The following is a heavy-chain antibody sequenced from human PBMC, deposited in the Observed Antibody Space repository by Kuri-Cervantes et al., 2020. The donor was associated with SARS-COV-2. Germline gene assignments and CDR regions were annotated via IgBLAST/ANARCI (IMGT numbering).Heavy chain of an antibody. V-gene: IGHV3-30*03. Sequence: GGSLRLSCAASGFTFSSYGMHWVRQAPGKGLEWVAVISYDGSNKYYADSVKGRFTISRDNSKNTLYLQMNSLRAEDTAVYYCARDEVSSGWYFDYWGQGTLVTVSS. D-gene: IGHD6-19*01. CDR1: GFTFSSYG. J-gene: IGHJ4*02. CDR3: ARDEVSSGWYFDY. CDR2: ISYDGSNK.